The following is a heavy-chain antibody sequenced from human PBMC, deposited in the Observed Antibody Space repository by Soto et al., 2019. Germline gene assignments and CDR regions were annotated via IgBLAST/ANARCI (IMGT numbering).Heavy chain of an antibody. CDR2: IIPILGIA. D-gene: IGHD2-15*01. CDR3: AREGCSGGSCYSGWFVP. V-gene: IGHV1-69*08. CDR1: GGTFSSYT. J-gene: IGHJ5*02. Sequence: QVQLVQSGAEVKKPGSSVKVSCKASGGTFSSYTISWVRQAPGQGLEWMGRIIPILGIANYAQKFQGRVTITADKSTSTAYMELSSLRSEDTAVYYCAREGCSGGSCYSGWFVPWGQGTWSPSPQ.